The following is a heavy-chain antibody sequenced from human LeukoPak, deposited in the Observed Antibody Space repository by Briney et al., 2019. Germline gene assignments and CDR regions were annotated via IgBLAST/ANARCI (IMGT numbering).Heavy chain of an antibody. D-gene: IGHD6-6*01. CDR2: IIPIFGTA. V-gene: IGHV1-69*06. CDR1: GGTFSSYA. CDR3: ATVGIAARPLRPSYYYYMDV. Sequence: GASVKVSCKASGGTFSSYAISWVRQAPGQGLEWMGGIIPIFGTANYAQKFQGRVTITADKSTSTAYMELSSLRSEDTAVYYCATVGIAARPLRPSYYYYMDVWGKGTTVTVSS. J-gene: IGHJ6*03.